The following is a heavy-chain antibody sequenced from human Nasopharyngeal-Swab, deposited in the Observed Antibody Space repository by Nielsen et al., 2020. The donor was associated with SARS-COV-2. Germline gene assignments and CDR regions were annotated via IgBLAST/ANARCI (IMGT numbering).Heavy chain of an antibody. CDR2: ISYEGSKK. Sequence: GESLKISCTASGFSFNNYGMHWVRQAPGKGLEWVAVISYEGSKKFYAESVEGRFTISRDYSKSTLYLRMDSLRTEDTAMYYCAKANVLFWFGQFKNDGFDIWGQGTMVAVSS. CDR1: GFSFNNYG. CDR3: AKANVLFWFGQFKNDGFDI. J-gene: IGHJ3*02. V-gene: IGHV3-30*18. D-gene: IGHD3-10*01.